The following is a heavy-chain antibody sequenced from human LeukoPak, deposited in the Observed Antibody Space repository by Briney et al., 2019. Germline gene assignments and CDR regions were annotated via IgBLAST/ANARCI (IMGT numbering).Heavy chain of an antibody. J-gene: IGHJ4*02. CDR1: GFTFSSYE. Sequence: PGGSLRLSCAASGFTFSSYEMNWVRQAPGKGLEWVSYISSSGSTIYYADSVKGRFTISRDNAKNSLYLQMNSLRAEDTAVYYCARDARWLGIDYWGQGTLVTVSS. D-gene: IGHD6-19*01. V-gene: IGHV3-48*03. CDR2: ISSSGSTI. CDR3: ARDARWLGIDY.